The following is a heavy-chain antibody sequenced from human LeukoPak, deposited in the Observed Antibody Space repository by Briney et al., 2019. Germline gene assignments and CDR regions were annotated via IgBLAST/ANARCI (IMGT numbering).Heavy chain of an antibody. Sequence: GGSLRLSRTASGFTFGDYLMSWFRRAPGKGLEWIGFISGGTTEYAASVKGRFTISRDDSTSIAYLQMNSLTTEDTAVYYCSRGSGWLSVYWGQGTLVTVSS. V-gene: IGHV3-49*03. CDR2: ISGGTT. CDR3: SRGSGWLSVY. J-gene: IGHJ4*02. D-gene: IGHD6-19*01. CDR1: GFTFGDYL.